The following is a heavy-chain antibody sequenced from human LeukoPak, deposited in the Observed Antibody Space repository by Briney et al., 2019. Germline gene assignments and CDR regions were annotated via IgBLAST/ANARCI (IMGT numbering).Heavy chain of an antibody. Sequence: SETLSLTCAVYGGSFSGYYWSWIRQPPGKGLEWIGEINHSGSTNYNPSLKSRVTISVDTSKNQFSLKLSSVTAADTAVYYCARGFYGSGIFDYWGQGTLVTVSS. D-gene: IGHD3-10*01. CDR2: INHSGST. V-gene: IGHV4-34*01. J-gene: IGHJ4*02. CDR1: GGSFSGYY. CDR3: ARGFYGSGIFDY.